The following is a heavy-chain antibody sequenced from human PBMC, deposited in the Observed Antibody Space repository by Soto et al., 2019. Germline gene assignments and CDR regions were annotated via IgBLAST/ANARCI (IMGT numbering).Heavy chain of an antibody. D-gene: IGHD3-10*01. CDR3: ARSSMVRDLLFDY. Sequence: QVQLVQSGAEVKKPGASVKVSCKASGYTFTSYGISWVRQAPGQGLEWMGWTSAYNANTNYAQKLQGRVTMTTETSTSTAYMELRSLTSVVTAVYYCARSSMVRDLLFDYWVQGTLVTVSS. CDR1: GYTFTSYG. V-gene: IGHV1-18*01. CDR2: TSAYNANT. J-gene: IGHJ4*02.